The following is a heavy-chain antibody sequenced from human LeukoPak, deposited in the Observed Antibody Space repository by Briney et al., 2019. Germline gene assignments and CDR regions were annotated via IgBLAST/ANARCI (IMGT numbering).Heavy chain of an antibody. V-gene: IGHV4-61*02. CDR2: IYTSGST. CDR1: GGSISSGSYY. D-gene: IGHD3-22*01. CDR3: AREYRYYYDRSGSYYFDY. Sequence: SETLSLTCTVSGGSISSGSYYWSWIRQPAGKGLEWIGRIYTSGSTNYNPSLKSRVTISVDTSKNQLSLKLRSVTVADTAVYYCAREYRYYYDRSGSYYFDYWGQGTLVTVSS. J-gene: IGHJ4*02.